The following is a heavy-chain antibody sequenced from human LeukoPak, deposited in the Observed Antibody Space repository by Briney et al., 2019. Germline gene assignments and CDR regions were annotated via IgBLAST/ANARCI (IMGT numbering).Heavy chain of an antibody. CDR1: GDSIGSSGYY. V-gene: IGHV4-39*07. J-gene: IGHJ4*02. D-gene: IGHD3-10*01. CDR3: ASYPSYILLWVIGY. CDR2: IHYSGST. Sequence: SETLSLTCTVSGDSIGSSGYYWGWIRQPPGKGLEWIGSIHYSGSTYYNPSLKSRVTISLDTSKNQFSLKLSSVTAADTAVYYCASYPSYILLWVIGYWGQGTLVTVSS.